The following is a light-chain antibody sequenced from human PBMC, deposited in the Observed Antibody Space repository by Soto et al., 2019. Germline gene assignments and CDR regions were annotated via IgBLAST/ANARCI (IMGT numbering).Light chain of an antibody. Sequence: QSVLTQPASVSGSPGQSITFSCTGTSSDVGDYTFASWYQQQPGKAPKLMIYDVSNRPSGVSNRFSGSKSGNTASLTISGLQAEDEADYYCCSYTSSITYVFGTGTKVTVL. J-gene: IGLJ1*01. CDR3: CSYTSSITYV. CDR2: DVS. V-gene: IGLV2-14*03. CDR1: SSDVGDYTF.